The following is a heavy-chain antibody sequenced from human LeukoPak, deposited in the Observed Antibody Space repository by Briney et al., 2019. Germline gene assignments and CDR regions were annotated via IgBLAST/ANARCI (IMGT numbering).Heavy chain of an antibody. CDR3: ARVPSYCGGDCYSKGTIFDY. Sequence: ASVKVSCKASGYTFTSYYMHWVRQAPGLGLEWMGIINPSGGSTSYAQKFQGRVTMTRDMSTSTVYMELSSLRSEDTAVYYCARVPSYCGGDCYSKGTIFDYWGQGTLVTVSS. D-gene: IGHD2-21*02. CDR2: INPSGGST. V-gene: IGHV1-46*01. J-gene: IGHJ4*02. CDR1: GYTFTSYY.